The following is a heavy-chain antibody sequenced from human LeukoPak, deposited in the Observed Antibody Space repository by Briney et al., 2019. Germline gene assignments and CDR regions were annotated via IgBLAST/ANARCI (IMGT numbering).Heavy chain of an antibody. CDR1: RFIFSAYT. D-gene: IGHD6-19*01. CDR3: ARVIGSSSGWRKIDY. J-gene: IGHJ4*02. V-gene: IGHV3-21*04. Sequence: PGGSLRLSCAASRFIFSAYTMNWVRQAPGKGLEWVSSISSSSSYIYYADSLKGRFTISRDNAKNSLYLQMNSLRAEDTAVYYCARVIGSSSGWRKIDYWGQGTLVTVSS. CDR2: ISSSSSYI.